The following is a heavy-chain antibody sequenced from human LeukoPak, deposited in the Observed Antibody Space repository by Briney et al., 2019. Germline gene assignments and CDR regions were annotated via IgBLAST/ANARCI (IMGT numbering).Heavy chain of an antibody. CDR3: ARRNIAARTFDY. CDR1: GYTFTGYY. V-gene: IGHV1-8*02. D-gene: IGHD6-6*01. CDR2: MNPNSGNT. J-gene: IGHJ4*02. Sequence: GASVKVSCKASGYTFTGYYMHWVRQATGQGLEWMGWMNPNSGNTGYAQKFQGRVTMTRNTSISTAYMELSSLRSEDTAVYYCARRNIAARTFDYWGQGTLVTVSS.